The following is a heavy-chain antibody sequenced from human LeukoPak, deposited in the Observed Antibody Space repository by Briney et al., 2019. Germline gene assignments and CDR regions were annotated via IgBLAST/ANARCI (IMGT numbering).Heavy chain of an antibody. CDR3: AKGKGVYYFDY. V-gene: IGHV3-9*01. J-gene: IGHJ4*02. CDR2: ISWNSGSI. CDR1: GFTFDDYA. D-gene: IGHD2-8*01. Sequence: QPGRSLRLSCAASGFTFDDYAMRWVRQAPGKGLEWVSGISWNSGSIGYADSVKGRFTISRDNAKNSLYLQMNSLRAEDTASYYCAKGKGVYYFDYWGQGTLVTVSS.